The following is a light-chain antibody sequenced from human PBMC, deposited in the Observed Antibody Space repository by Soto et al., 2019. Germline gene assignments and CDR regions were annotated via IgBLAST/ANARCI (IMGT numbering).Light chain of an antibody. J-gene: IGKJ2*02. Sequence: EIVLTQSPATLSLSPGERATLSCRASQSVSRYLAWYQQKPGQAPRLLIYDASNRATGIPARFSGSGSGTDFTLTISSLGPEDRAVYHSQQRSNRPWGTFGQLTKLEI. CDR1: QSVSRY. CDR3: QQRSNRPWGT. CDR2: DAS. V-gene: IGKV3-11*01.